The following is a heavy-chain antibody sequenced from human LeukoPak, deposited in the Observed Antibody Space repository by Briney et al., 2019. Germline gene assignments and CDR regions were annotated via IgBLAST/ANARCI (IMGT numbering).Heavy chain of an antibody. Sequence: GGSLRLSCAASGFTFSDYYMSWIRQAPGKGLEWVSYISSSGSTIYYADSVKGRFTISRDNAKNSLYLQMNSLRAEDTAVYFCARVRWFGEMYNWIDPWGQGTLVTISS. CDR2: ISSSGSTI. CDR3: ARVRWFGEMYNWIDP. D-gene: IGHD3-10*01. V-gene: IGHV3-11*01. J-gene: IGHJ5*02. CDR1: GFTFSDYY.